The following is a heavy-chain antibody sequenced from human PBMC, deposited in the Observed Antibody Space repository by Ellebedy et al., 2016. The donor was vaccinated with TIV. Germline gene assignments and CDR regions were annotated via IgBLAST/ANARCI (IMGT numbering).Heavy chain of an antibody. D-gene: IGHD3-22*01. CDR1: GFTFSMFS. CDR3: ARAAEYYDGSAYYPHYFDY. CDR2: ISDSSSYI. Sequence: GESLKISXAASGFTFSMFSMHWVRQAPGEGLQWVSSISDSSSYIHYADSVKGRFTISRDNAKNSLYLQMNSLRAEDTALYHCARAAEYYDGSAYYPHYFDYWGQGILVTVSA. V-gene: IGHV3-21*04. J-gene: IGHJ4*02.